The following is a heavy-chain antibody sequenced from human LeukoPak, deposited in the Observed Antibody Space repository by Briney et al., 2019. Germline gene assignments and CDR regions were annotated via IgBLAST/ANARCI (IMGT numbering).Heavy chain of an antibody. CDR1: GYTFTSYG. CDR2: ISAYNGNT. Sequence: ASVKVSCKASGYTFTSYGISWVRQAPGQGLEWMGWISAYNGNTNYAQKLQGRVTMTEDTSTDTAYMELSSLRSEDTAVYYCATGPPYYDSTGDAFDIWGQGTMVTVSS. V-gene: IGHV1-18*01. CDR3: ATGPPYYDSTGDAFDI. J-gene: IGHJ3*02. D-gene: IGHD3-22*01.